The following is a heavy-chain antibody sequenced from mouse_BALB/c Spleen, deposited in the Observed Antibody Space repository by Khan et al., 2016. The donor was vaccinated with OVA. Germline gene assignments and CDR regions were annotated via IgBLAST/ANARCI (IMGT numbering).Heavy chain of an antibody. Sequence: EVELVESGGGLVQPGGSRKLSCAASGFTFSSFGMHWVRQAPEKGLEWVAYISSGSATIYYADTVKGRFTISRDNPKNTLFLQMTSLRSEDTAMYFCARMEAMDYWGQGTSVTVSS. V-gene: IGHV5-17*02. CDR3: ARMEAMDY. CDR1: GFTFSSFG. J-gene: IGHJ4*01. CDR2: ISSGSATI.